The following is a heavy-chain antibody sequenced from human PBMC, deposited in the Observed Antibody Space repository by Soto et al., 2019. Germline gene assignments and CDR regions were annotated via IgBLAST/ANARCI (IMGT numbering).Heavy chain of an antibody. CDR2: LRGSGGST. Sequence: GGYKGITCAAAGLTWTSYARGWVRQAPGKGVEWVPGLRGSGGSTYYADSVKGRFTSSRGNSKNTLHLQMNSLTAEDTAVYYCAKGRYCSGGSCYGRFDYWGQGT. D-gene: IGHD2-15*01. CDR3: AKGRYCSGGSCYGRFDY. CDR1: GLTWTSYA. J-gene: IGHJ4*02. V-gene: IGHV3-23*01.